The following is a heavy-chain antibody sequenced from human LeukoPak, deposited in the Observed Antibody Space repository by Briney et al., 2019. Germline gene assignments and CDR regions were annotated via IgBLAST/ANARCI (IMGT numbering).Heavy chain of an antibody. CDR2: ISGSGGST. CDR3: AKRLEMATIGGFDY. J-gene: IGHJ4*02. CDR1: GFTFSSYA. Sequence: GGSLRLSCAASGFTFSSYAMSWVRQAPGKGLEWVSAISGSGGSTYYADSVKGRFTISRDNSKNTLYLQMNSLRAEDTAVYHCAKRLEMATIGGFDYWGQGTLVTVSS. V-gene: IGHV3-23*01. D-gene: IGHD5-24*01.